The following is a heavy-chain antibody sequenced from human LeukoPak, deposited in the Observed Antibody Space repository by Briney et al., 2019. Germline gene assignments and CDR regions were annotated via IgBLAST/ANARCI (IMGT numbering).Heavy chain of an antibody. CDR1: GLIVSNSY. D-gene: IGHD1-26*01. CDR2: IYSGGRT. Sequence: GGSLRLSCAASGLIVSNSYMTWVRQAPGKGLEWVSIIYSGGRTFYADSVKGRFTISRDNSKNTLYLQMNSLRAEDTAVYYCGKNRYSGSLSPFDIWGQGTMVTVSS. J-gene: IGHJ3*02. CDR3: GKNRYSGSLSPFDI. V-gene: IGHV3-53*01.